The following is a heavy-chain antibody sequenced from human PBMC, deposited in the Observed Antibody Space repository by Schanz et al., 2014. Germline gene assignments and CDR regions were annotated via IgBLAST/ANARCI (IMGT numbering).Heavy chain of an antibody. V-gene: IGHV1-69*02. D-gene: IGHD6-19*01. J-gene: IGHJ6*02. CDR3: TRLRRADPNGFDV. Sequence: QVQLVQSGAEVKKPGSSMKVSCKASGGTFNSYTINWVRQAPGQGLEWLGRIMPLRGIGNNAWKFQDRLTITADKSMNITYMELSSLGTEDTAVYYCTRLRRADPNGFDVWGRGTAVTVS. CDR1: GGTFNSYT. CDR2: IMPLRGIG.